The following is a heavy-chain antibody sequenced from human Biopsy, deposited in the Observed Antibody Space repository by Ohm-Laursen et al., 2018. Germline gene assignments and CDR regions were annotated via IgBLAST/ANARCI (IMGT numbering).Heavy chain of an antibody. Sequence: SLRLSCTASGFTVSTTYMSWVRQAPGKGLEWVSIIYLDGNTYYTDYVKVRFTISRDNSKNALYLQMNSLRPADTAKYYCVRGRAYWGQGTLVTVSS. CDR2: IYLDGNT. V-gene: IGHV3-53*01. CDR1: GFTVSTTY. J-gene: IGHJ4*02. CDR3: VRGRAY.